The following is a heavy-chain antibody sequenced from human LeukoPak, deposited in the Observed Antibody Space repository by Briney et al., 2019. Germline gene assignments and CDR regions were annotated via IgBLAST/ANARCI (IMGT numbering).Heavy chain of an antibody. J-gene: IGHJ4*02. D-gene: IGHD5-18*01. Sequence: SVKVSCKPSVGTLRSYAISSVRPAPGEGGECMGGNIPILGTENYAQKFQGRVTITADKSTSTAYMELSSLRSEDTAVYYCARDQGYRYGYGDFDYWGQGTLVTVSS. CDR2: NIPILGTE. CDR3: ARDQGYRYGYGDFDY. CDR1: VGTLRSYA. V-gene: IGHV1-69*06.